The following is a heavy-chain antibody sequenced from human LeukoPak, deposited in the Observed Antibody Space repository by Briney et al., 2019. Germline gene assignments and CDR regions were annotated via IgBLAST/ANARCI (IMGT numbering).Heavy chain of an antibody. CDR3: ARDRSGYSYVDY. Sequence: PGGSLRLSCAASGFTFSSYEMNWVRQAPGKGLEWVSYISSSGSTIYYADSVKGRFTISRDNAKNSLYLQMNSLRAEDTAVYYCARDRSGYSYVDYWGQGTLVTVSS. V-gene: IGHV3-48*03. CDR1: GFTFSSYE. CDR2: ISSSGSTI. D-gene: IGHD5-18*01. J-gene: IGHJ4*02.